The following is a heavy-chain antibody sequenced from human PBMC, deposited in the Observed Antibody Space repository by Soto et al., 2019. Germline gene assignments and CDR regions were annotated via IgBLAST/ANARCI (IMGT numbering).Heavy chain of an antibody. V-gene: IGHV1-46*01. J-gene: IGHJ6*02. CDR3: ARERGYCSGGSCIFVRDYYYGMDV. D-gene: IGHD2-15*01. CDR1: GYTFTSYY. Sequence: ASVTVSCKASGYTFTSYYMHWVRQAPGQGLEWMGIINPSGGSTSYAQKFQGRVTMTRDTSTSTVYMELSSLRSEDTAVYYCARERGYCSGGSCIFVRDYYYGMDVWGQGTTVTVSS. CDR2: INPSGGST.